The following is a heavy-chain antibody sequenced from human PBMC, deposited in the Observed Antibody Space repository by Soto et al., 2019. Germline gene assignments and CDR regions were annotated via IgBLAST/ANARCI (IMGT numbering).Heavy chain of an antibody. CDR3: TREGNALDV. CDR1: GFIFSNNG. Sequence: GGSLRLSCVGSGFIFSNNGMHWVRQTPGKGLEWVAFMSYDGSDTFYADSVKGRFTISRDNSKNTLYLQMNSLRVEDTAVYYCTREGNALDVWGQGTSVTVSS. J-gene: IGHJ6*02. V-gene: IGHV3-30*03. CDR2: MSYDGSDT.